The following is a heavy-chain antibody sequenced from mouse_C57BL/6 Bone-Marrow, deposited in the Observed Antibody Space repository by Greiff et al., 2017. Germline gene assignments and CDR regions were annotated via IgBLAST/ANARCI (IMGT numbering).Heavy chain of an antibody. J-gene: IGHJ4*01. Sequence: EVHLVESGGGLVQPGGSLKLSCAASGFTFSDYYMYWVRQTPEKRLEWVAYISNGGGSTYYPDTVKGRFTISSDNAKNTLYLQMSRLKSEDTAMYYCARHLYAMDYWGQGTSVTVSS. CDR1: GFTFSDYY. CDR3: ARHLYAMDY. CDR2: ISNGGGST. V-gene: IGHV5-12*01.